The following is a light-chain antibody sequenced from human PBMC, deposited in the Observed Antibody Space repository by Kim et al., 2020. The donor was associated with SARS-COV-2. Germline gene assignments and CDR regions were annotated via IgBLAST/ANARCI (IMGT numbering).Light chain of an antibody. CDR3: AAWDNSLHGPV. V-gene: IGLV1-44*01. J-gene: IGLJ3*02. CDR2: SNN. CDR1: ISDIGSNT. Sequence: QSALTQPPSTSGTPGQSVTISCSGSISDIGSNTVHWYQQLPGTAPKLLIYSNNLRPSGVPDRLSASKSGTSASLAISGLQSEDDADYYCAAWDNSLHGPVFGGGTKLTVL.